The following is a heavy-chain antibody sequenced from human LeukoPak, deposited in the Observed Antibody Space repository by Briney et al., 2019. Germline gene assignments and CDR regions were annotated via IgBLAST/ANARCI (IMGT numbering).Heavy chain of an antibody. CDR2: IHYSGST. V-gene: IGHV4-59*01. Sequence: PSETLSLTCTVSGGSISSDYWSWIRQPPGKGLEWIGYIHYSGSTNQTPSLKSRVTISGDTSENQLSLKLSSVTAADTAVYYCARARDTVTSGFDYWGQGTLVTVSS. CDR1: GGSISSDY. J-gene: IGHJ4*02. D-gene: IGHD5-18*01. CDR3: ARARDTVTSGFDY.